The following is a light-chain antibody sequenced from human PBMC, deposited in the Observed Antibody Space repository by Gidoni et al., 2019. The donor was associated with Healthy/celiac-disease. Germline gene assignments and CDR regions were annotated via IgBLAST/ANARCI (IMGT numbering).Light chain of an antibody. J-gene: IGKJ5*01. Sequence: DIVMTQSPDSLAVSLGERATINCKSSQSVLYSSNNKNYLAWYQQKPGQPPKLLIYWESTRESGVPDRFSGSGSGTDFTLTISSLQAEDVAVYYCQQYYSTPITFGQXTRLEIK. CDR1: QSVLYSSNNKNY. CDR3: QQYYSTPIT. V-gene: IGKV4-1*01. CDR2: WES.